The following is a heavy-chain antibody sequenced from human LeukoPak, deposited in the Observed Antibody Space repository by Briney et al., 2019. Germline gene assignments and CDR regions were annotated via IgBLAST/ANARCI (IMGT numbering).Heavy chain of an antibody. J-gene: IGHJ4*02. D-gene: IGHD3-10*01. CDR3: ARDLLGGRQYDY. CDR1: GFTFTGYW. Sequence: GGSLRLSCAASGFTFTGYWMSWVRQAPGKGLEWVANINQDGSEKYYVDSVKGRFTISRDNAKNSLYLQMNSLRAEDTAVYYCARDLLGGRQYDYWGQGTLVTVSS. V-gene: IGHV3-7*01. CDR2: INQDGSEK.